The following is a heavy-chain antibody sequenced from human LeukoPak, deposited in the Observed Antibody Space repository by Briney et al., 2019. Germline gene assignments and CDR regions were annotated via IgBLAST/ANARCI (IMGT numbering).Heavy chain of an antibody. J-gene: IGHJ4*02. CDR3: AKDLEQQLGSY. Sequence: GGSLRLSCAASGFTFSSHGMHWVRQAPGKGLEWVAVIWYDGSNKYYADSVKGRFTISRDNSKNTLYLQMNSLRAEDTAVYYCAKDLEQQLGSYWGQGTLVTVSS. CDR2: IWYDGSNK. V-gene: IGHV3-33*06. D-gene: IGHD6-13*01. CDR1: GFTFSSHG.